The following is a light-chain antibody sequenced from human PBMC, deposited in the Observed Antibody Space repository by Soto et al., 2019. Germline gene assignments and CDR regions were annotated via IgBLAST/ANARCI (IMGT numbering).Light chain of an antibody. CDR1: QSISTY. V-gene: IGKV1-39*01. J-gene: IGKJ4*01. CDR2: AAS. Sequence: CRASQSISTYLNWYQQNPGKAPKLLISAASSLQTGVPSRFSGSGSGTDFFLTISTPQDEDLATHHCCQSALSTPSFDGETEVDIK. CDR3: CQSALSTPS.